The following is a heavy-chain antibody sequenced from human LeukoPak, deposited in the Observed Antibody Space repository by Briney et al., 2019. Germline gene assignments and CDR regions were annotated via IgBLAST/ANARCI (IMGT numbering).Heavy chain of an antibody. CDR3: VLSGRGSSTNWFDP. D-gene: IGHD6-13*01. Sequence: GESLKISCRGSGYSFTTYWIGWVRQMPGRGLEWMGIIYPGDSDTTYSPSFQDQVTISADKSFSTAYLQWNSLKASDTAMYYCVLSGRGSSTNWFDPWGQGTLVTVSS. CDR1: GYSFTTYW. CDR2: IYPGDSDT. J-gene: IGHJ5*02. V-gene: IGHV5-51*01.